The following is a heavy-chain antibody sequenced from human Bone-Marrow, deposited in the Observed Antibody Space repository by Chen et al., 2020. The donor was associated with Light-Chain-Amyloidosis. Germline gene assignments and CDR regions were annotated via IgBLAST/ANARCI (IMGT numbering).Heavy chain of an antibody. V-gene: IGHV1-2*02. Sequence: QVQLVQSGADGKKPGASVKVSCKASGKTFTDYYVHWVRQAPGQGLEWMGWINPNSGGTNYEQKFQDRVTMTRDTSISTAYMELSRLRSDDTALYYCAREKYSSSSRRWFDPWGQGTLVTVSS. CDR3: AREKYSSSSRRWFDP. D-gene: IGHD6-6*01. CDR2: INPNSGGT. J-gene: IGHJ5*02. CDR1: GKTFTDYY.